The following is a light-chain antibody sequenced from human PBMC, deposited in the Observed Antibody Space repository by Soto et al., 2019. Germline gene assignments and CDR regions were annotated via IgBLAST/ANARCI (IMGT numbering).Light chain of an antibody. CDR2: EVN. CDR3: CSYAGSNTFV. CDR1: SSDVGGYDY. J-gene: IGLJ1*01. V-gene: IGLV2-14*01. Sequence: QSVLTQPASVSGSPGQSVTISCTGTSSDVGGYDYVSWYQQHPGTAPKLILYEVNNRPSGVSNRFSGSKSGNTASLTISGLQGEDEADYYCCSYAGSNTFVFGTGTKVTVL.